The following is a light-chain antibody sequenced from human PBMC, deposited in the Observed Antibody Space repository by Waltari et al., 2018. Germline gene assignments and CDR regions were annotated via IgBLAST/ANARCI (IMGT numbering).Light chain of an antibody. J-gene: IGKJ1*01. CDR1: QSISSY. V-gene: IGKV1-39*01. CDR3: QQSYSTPVT. CDR2: AAS. Sequence: DIQMTQPPPSLSASVGDRVTTTCRASQSISSYFNWYQQKPRKAPQLLIYAASRLQSGVPSRFSGSGSGTYFTLTISSLQPEDVATYYWQQSYSTPVTFGQGTKVEIK.